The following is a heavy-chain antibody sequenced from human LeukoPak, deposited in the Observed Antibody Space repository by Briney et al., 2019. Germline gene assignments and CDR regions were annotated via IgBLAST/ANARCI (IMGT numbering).Heavy chain of an antibody. J-gene: IGHJ3*02. CDR1: GDSITNFY. D-gene: IGHD1-1*01. Sequence: PSETLSLTCTVSGDSITNFYWNWMRQPPGKGLEWIGYIYYTGSTTFNPSLKSRVTMSVDTSKNQFSLKLSSVTAADTAVYLCARWMGTWNAFDIWGQGTVVTVSS. CDR3: ARWMGTWNAFDI. V-gene: IGHV4-59*01. CDR2: IYYTGST.